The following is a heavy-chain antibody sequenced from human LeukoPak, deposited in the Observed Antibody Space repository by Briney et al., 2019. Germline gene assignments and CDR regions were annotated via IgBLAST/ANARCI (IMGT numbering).Heavy chain of an antibody. CDR1: GGSISSSSYY. CDR2: MYYSGST. CDR3: ARHRRYYDISTGYYAGPLDI. D-gene: IGHD3-9*01. Sequence: SETLSLTCNVFGGSISSSSYYWGWIRQPPGKGLEWIGSMYYSGSTYYNPSLKSRLTISLHTAKNQFSLKLSSATAADTAVYYCARHRRYYDISTGYYAGPLDIWGQGTKVTVSS. V-gene: IGHV4-39*01. J-gene: IGHJ3*02.